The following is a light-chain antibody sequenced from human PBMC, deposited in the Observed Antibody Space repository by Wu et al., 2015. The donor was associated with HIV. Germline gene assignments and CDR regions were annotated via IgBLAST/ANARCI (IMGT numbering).Light chain of an antibody. CDR3: QHYSSSPTMYT. V-gene: IGKV3-20*01. Sequence: EIVLTQSPGTLSLSPGERATLSCRASQSVSSNYLAWYQKKSGQAPRLLIYAASSRATGIPDRFSGSESGTDFTLTISRLEPEDFAVYYCQHYSSSPTMYTFGQGTTLEIK. CDR1: QSVSSNY. J-gene: IGKJ2*01. CDR2: AAS.